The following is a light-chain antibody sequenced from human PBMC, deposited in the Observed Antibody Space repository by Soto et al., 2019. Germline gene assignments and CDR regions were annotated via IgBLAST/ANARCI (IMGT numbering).Light chain of an antibody. CDR2: AAS. CDR3: QQYTKSWT. CDR1: QGVGRN. V-gene: IGKV3-15*01. J-gene: IGKJ1*01. Sequence: EIVLTQSPATLSVSPGEGVTLSCRASQGVGRNFAWYQQKPGQAPRLLIYAASNRATGIPARFSGSGSGTEFTLTISSLQSEDFAVYYCQQYTKSWTFGQGTKVEIK.